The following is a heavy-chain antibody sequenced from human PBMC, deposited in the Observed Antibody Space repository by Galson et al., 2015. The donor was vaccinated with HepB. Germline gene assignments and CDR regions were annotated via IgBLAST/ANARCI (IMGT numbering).Heavy chain of an antibody. D-gene: IGHD6-13*01. CDR3: AKDRGSSSMGAFDI. CDR1: GFTFSSYG. CDR2: ISYDGSNK. J-gene: IGHJ3*02. Sequence: SLRLSCAASGFTFSSYGMHWVRQAPGKGLEWVAVISYDGSNKYYADSVKGRFTISRDNSKNTLYLQMNSLRAEDTAVYYCAKDRGSSSMGAFDIWGQGTMVTASS. V-gene: IGHV3-30*18.